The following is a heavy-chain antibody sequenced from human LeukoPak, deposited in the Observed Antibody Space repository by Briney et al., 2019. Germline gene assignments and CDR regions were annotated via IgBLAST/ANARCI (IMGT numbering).Heavy chain of an antibody. J-gene: IGHJ6*03. D-gene: IGHD3-9*01. Sequence: ASVKVSCKASGYTFTSYGISWVRQAPGQGLEWMGWISAYNGNTNYAQKLQGRVTMTTDTSTSTAYMGLRSLRSDDTAVYYCARSVVLRYFDWLPLDYYYYYMDVWGKGTTVTVSS. CDR1: GYTFTSYG. V-gene: IGHV1-18*01. CDR3: ARSVVLRYFDWLPLDYYYYYMDV. CDR2: ISAYNGNT.